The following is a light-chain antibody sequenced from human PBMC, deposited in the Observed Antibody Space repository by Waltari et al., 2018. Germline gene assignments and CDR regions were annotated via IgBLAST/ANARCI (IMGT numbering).Light chain of an antibody. V-gene: IGLV1-44*01. CDR3: ATWDYSLDSQV. J-gene: IGLJ3*02. CDR2: STN. CDR1: RSNIGAEA. Sequence: QSVLTQPPSASGPPGQMVTIACPGSRSNIGAEAVNWYQVHPGTAPKLLIYSTNRRPSGVPERCSGSKSGTSASLAISGLLSEDEADYYCATWDYSLDSQVFGGGTKLTVL.